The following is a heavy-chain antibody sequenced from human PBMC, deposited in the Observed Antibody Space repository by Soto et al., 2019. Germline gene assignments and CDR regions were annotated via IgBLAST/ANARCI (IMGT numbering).Heavy chain of an antibody. CDR2: INAGNGNT. V-gene: IGHV1-3*01. D-gene: IGHD2-2*01. CDR1: GYTFTSYA. Sequence: ASVKVSCKASGYTFTSYAMHCVRQAPGQRLEWMGWINAGNGNTKYSQKFQGRVTITRDTSASTAYMELSSLRSEDTAVYYCAREGTLVGTSWFDPWGQGTLVTVSS. J-gene: IGHJ5*02. CDR3: AREGTLVGTSWFDP.